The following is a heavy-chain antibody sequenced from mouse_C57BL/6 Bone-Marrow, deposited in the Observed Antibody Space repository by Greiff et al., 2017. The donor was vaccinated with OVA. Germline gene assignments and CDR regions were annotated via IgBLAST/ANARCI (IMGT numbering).Heavy chain of an antibody. J-gene: IGHJ3*01. Sequence: VQLQESDAELVKPGASVKISCKVSGYTFTDHTIHWMKQRPEQGLEWIGYIYPRDGSTKYNEKFKGKATLTADKSSSTAYMQLNSLTSEDSAVYFCARENDGYYGEFAYWGQGTLVTVSA. CDR3: ARENDGYYGEFAY. CDR1: GYTFTDHT. D-gene: IGHD2-3*01. V-gene: IGHV1-78*01. CDR2: IYPRDGST.